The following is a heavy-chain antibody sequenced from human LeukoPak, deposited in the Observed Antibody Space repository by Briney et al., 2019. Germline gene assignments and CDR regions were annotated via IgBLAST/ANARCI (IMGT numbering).Heavy chain of an antibody. CDR1: GYTFTGYY. CDR2: INPNSGGT. V-gene: IGHV1-2*02. D-gene: IGHD3-22*01. CDR3: ARELYDSSGLNWFDP. J-gene: IGHJ5*02. Sequence: ASVKVSCKASGYTFTGYYMHWVRQAPGQGLEWMGWINPNSGGTNYAQKFQGRVTMTRDTSISTAYMELSRLRSDDTAVYYCARELYDSSGLNWFDPWGQGTLVTVSS.